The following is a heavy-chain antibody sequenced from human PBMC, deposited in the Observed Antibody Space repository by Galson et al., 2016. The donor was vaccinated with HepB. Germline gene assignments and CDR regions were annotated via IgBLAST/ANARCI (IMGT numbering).Heavy chain of an antibody. Sequence: SLRLSCAASGFIFSRNGMHWVRQAPGKGLEWVAFIWYDGSNKFYADSVKGRFTISRDNSKNTVSLQMNSLRAEDTALYYCARDSQVVGDLWVGRYGMDVWGQGTTVTVSS. J-gene: IGHJ6*02. CDR2: IWYDGSNK. CDR1: GFIFSRNG. V-gene: IGHV3-33*01. CDR3: ARDSQVVGDLWVGRYGMDV. D-gene: IGHD6-6*01.